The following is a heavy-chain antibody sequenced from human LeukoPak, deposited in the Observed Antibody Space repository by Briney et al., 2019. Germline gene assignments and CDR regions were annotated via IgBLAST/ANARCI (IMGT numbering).Heavy chain of an antibody. CDR3: ASTNVFYYGSGTDY. V-gene: IGHV3-7*01. D-gene: IGHD3-10*01. J-gene: IGHJ4*02. CDR1: GFTFSRYW. CDR2: IKEDGSEK. Sequence: AGGSLRLSCAASGFTFSRYWTTWVRQAPGKGLEWVANIKEDGSEKYYVDSAKGRFTISRDNAKNSVYLQMSSLRAEDTGVYYCASTNVFYYGSGTDYWGQGTLVTVSS.